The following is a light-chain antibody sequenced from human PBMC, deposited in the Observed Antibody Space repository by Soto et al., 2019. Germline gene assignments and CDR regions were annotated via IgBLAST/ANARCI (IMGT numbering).Light chain of an antibody. Sequence: EIVLTQSPATLSLSPGERATLSCRASQSIDSYLTWYQQKPGQAPRLLIYDVSKRATGIPVRFSGSGSGTDLTITISSLEPEDVTIYYCQQRRNWPLTFGGGTKVEIK. J-gene: IGKJ4*01. CDR1: QSIDSY. CDR2: DVS. V-gene: IGKV3-11*01. CDR3: QQRRNWPLT.